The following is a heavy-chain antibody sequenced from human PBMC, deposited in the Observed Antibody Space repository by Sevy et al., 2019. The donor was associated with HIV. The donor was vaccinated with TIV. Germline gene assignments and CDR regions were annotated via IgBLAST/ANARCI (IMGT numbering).Heavy chain of an antibody. Sequence: GGSLRLSCAASGFTFSNYAMSWVRQAPGKGLEWVSAISGSGGSTYYADSVKGRFTISRDNSKNTLFLQMNSLRAEDTAVYFCAKWSELPSSPIDYWGQGTLVTVSS. D-gene: IGHD1-26*01. J-gene: IGHJ4*02. CDR1: GFTFSNYA. V-gene: IGHV3-23*01. CDR2: ISGSGGST. CDR3: AKWSELPSSPIDY.